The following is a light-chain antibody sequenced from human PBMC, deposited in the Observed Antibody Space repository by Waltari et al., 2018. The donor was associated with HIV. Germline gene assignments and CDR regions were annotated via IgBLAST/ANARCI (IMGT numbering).Light chain of an antibody. V-gene: IGLV2-8*01. CDR1: SSDLGSYAF. J-gene: IGLJ1*01. Sequence: QSALTQPPPASGSPRQSVTLPRAGTSSDLGSYAFVSLYQQHPGKVPKLIIPEVTKRPSVVPDRFFGSKSDNTASLTIAGLQAEGEADYYCTSYASNNNYVFGTGTKVTVL. CDR2: EVT. CDR3: TSYASNNNYV.